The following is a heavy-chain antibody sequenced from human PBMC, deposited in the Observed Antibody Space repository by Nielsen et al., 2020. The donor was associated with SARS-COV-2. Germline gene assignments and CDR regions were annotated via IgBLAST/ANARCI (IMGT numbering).Heavy chain of an antibody. Sequence: WVRQAPGQGLEWMGMVNPNGGSTTYAQKFQGRVTMTRDTSTSTVYMQLSSLRFEDTAVYYCARDGGYSNHGGGYWGQGTLVTVSS. V-gene: IGHV1-46*01. J-gene: IGHJ4*02. D-gene: IGHD4-11*01. CDR2: VNPNGGST. CDR3: ARDGGYSNHGGGY.